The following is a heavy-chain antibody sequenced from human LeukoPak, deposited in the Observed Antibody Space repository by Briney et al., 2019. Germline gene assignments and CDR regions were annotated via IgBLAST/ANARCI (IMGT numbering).Heavy chain of an antibody. V-gene: IGHV1-69*01. D-gene: IGHD3-10*01. J-gene: IGHJ6*03. CDR2: IIPIFGTA. Sequence: GSSVKVSCKASGGTFSSYAISWVRQAPGQGLEWMGGIIPIFGTANYAQKFQGRVTITADESTSTAYMEPSSPRSEDTAVYYCARAVRGVIITPYYYYMDVWGKGTTVTISS. CDR3: ARAVRGVIITPYYYYMDV. CDR1: GGTFSSYA.